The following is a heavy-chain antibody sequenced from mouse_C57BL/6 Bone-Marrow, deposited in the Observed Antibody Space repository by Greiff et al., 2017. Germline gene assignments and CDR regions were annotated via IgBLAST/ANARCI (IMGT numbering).Heavy chain of an antibody. CDR2: IHPSDSAT. Sequence: VQLQQPGAELVKPGASVKVSCKASGYTFTSYWMHWVKQRPGQGLEWIGRIHPSDSATNYNQKFMGKATLTVDKSSSTAYMQLSSLTSEDSAVYYCARSCTTVVADYWGQGTTLTVSS. CDR1: GYTFTSYW. J-gene: IGHJ2*01. D-gene: IGHD1-1*01. CDR3: ARSCTTVVADY. V-gene: IGHV1-74*01.